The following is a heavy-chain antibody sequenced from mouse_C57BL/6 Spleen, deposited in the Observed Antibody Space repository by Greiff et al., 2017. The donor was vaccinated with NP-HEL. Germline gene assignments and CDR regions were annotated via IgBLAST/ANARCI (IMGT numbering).Heavy chain of an antibody. CDR3: ARSGLEVDYFDG. CDR2: INHRSGNT. J-gene: IGHJ2*01. CDR1: GYTFTSYG. Sequence: VHLVESGAELARPGASLKLSCKASGYTFTSYGISWVKQRPGQGLEWIGEINHRSGNTYYNEKFKGKATLTADKSSSTAYTELRSLTSEDSAVYFCARSGLEVDYFDGWGQGTTLTVSS. V-gene: IGHV1-81*01. D-gene: IGHD2-13*01.